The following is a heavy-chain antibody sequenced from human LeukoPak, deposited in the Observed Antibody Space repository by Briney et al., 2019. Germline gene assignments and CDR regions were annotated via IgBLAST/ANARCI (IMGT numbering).Heavy chain of an antibody. D-gene: IGHD6-19*01. V-gene: IGHV1-2*02. Sequence: ASVKVSCKASGYTFTGYYMHWVRQAPGQGLEWMGWINPNSGGTNYAQKFQGRVTMTRDTSISTAYMELSRLRSDDTAVYYCARVGSCGWYKDQIYFDYWGQGTLVTVSS. CDR1: GYTFTGYY. J-gene: IGHJ4*02. CDR2: INPNSGGT. CDR3: ARVGSCGWYKDQIYFDY.